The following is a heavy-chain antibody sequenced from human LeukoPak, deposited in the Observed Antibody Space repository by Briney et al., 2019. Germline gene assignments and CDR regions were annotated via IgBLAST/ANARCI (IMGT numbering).Heavy chain of an antibody. CDR1: GYTFTGYY. D-gene: IGHD2-15*01. V-gene: IGHV1-2*02. Sequence: ASVKVSCKASGYTFTGYYMHWVRQAPGQGLEWMGWINPNSGGTNYAQKFQGRVTMTRDTSISTAYTELSRLRSEDTAVYYCATPLYCSGGSCHNYYYYGMDVWGQGTTVTVSS. CDR3: ATPLYCSGGSCHNYYYYGMDV. CDR2: INPNSGGT. J-gene: IGHJ6*02.